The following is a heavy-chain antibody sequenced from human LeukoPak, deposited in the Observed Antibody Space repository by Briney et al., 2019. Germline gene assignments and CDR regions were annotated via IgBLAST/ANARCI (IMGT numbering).Heavy chain of an antibody. CDR1: GFSFNRHW. CDR3: ARGPNYGARVDYLDS. Sequence: GGSLRLSCAASGFSFNRHWMTWVRQAPGKGLEWVASIRQGGSEKYYADSVKGRFTVSRDDAKNSLYFQMNSLSADDTAVYYCARGPNYGARVDYLDSWGQGTKVNVSS. V-gene: IGHV3-7*01. CDR2: IRQGGSEK. J-gene: IGHJ4*02. D-gene: IGHD4-17*01.